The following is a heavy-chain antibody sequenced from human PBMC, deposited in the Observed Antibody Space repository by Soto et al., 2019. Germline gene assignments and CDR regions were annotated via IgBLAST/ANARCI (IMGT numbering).Heavy chain of an antibody. J-gene: IGHJ6*02. CDR2: ISVGGGST. CDR3: AKTTYYYYGMDV. Sequence: SGFTFNNYAMSWVRQAPGKGLQWVSAISVGGGSTYYADSVKGRFTISRDNSKDTLYLQMNSLRAEDTAVYYCAKTTYYYYGMDVWGQGTTVTVS. CDR1: GFTFNNYA. V-gene: IGHV3-23*01.